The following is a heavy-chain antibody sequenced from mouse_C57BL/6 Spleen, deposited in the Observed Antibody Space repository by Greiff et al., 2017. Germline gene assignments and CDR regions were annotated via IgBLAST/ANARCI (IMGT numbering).Heavy chain of an antibody. J-gene: IGHJ2*01. Sequence: VQLQQPGAELVKPGASVKMSCKASGYTFTSYWITWVKQRPGQGLEWIGDIYPGSGSTNYNEKFKSKATLTVDTSSSTAYMQLSSLTSEDSAVYYCARGIYYDYDGVDYWGQGTTLTVSS. CDR1: GYTFTSYW. D-gene: IGHD2-4*01. V-gene: IGHV1-55*01. CDR2: IYPGSGST. CDR3: ARGIYYDYDGVDY.